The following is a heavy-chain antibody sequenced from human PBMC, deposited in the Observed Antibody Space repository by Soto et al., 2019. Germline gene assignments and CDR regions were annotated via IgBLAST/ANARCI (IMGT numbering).Heavy chain of an antibody. J-gene: IGHJ6*02. CDR3: AREDYSSYYYYYGMDV. V-gene: IGHV3-48*02. D-gene: IGHD4-4*01. CDR1: GFTFSSYS. Sequence: EVQLVESGGGLVQPGGSLRLSCAASGFTFSSYSMNWFRQAPGKGLEWVSDISSSSSTIYYADSVKGRFTISRDNAKNSLYLQMNSLKDEDTAVYYCAREDYSSYYYYYGMDVWGQGTTVTVSS. CDR2: ISSSSSTI.